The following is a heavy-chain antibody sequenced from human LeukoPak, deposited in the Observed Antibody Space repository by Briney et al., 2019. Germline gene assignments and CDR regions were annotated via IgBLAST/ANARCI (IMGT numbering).Heavy chain of an antibody. D-gene: IGHD3-22*01. Sequence: SETLSLTCTVSGGSISSYYWSLIRQPPGKGLEWIGYSYYSGSTNYNPSLKSRVTISVDTSKNQFSLKLSSVTAADTAVYYCARRSSGYYWYAFDIWGQGTMVTVSS. V-gene: IGHV4-59*08. J-gene: IGHJ3*02. CDR2: SYYSGST. CDR1: GGSISSYY. CDR3: ARRSSGYYWYAFDI.